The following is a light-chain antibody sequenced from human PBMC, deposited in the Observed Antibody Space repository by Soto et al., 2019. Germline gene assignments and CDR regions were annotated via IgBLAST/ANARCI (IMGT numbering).Light chain of an antibody. V-gene: IGKV1-39*01. J-gene: IGKJ1*01. CDR3: QQSYSTPRT. Sequence: DIQMTQSPSSLSASVGDRVTITCRASQSISSYLNWYQQKPGKAPKLLIYAASSLQSGVPSRFSGSGSGTDFTLTISNLQPEDFATYYCQQSYSTPRTFGQGTKWIS. CDR1: QSISSY. CDR2: AAS.